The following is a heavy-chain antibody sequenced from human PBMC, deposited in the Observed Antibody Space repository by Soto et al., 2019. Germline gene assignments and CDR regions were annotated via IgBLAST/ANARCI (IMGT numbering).Heavy chain of an antibody. CDR3: AKTSAGIVVVVAAMVFGY. CDR1: GFTFSSYA. D-gene: IGHD2-15*01. J-gene: IGHJ4*02. CDR2: ISGSGGST. Sequence: GGSLRLSCAASGFTFSSYAMSWVRQAPGKGLEWVSAISGSGGSTYYADSVKGRFTISRDNSKNTLYLQMNSLRAEDTAVYYCAKTSAGIVVVVAAMVFGYWGQGTLVTVSS. V-gene: IGHV3-23*01.